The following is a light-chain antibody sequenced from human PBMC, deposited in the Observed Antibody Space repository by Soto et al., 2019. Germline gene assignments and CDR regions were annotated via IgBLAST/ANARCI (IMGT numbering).Light chain of an antibody. V-gene: IGKV1-5*01. CDR2: DAS. CDR3: QQYSNYSFT. Sequence: DIQMTQSPSTLSASLGSRVTITCRASQSVRSWLAWYQQKPGRSPKLLIYDASSLQGGVPSRFSGSGFGTEFTLTVSSLQADDFATYYCQQYSNYSFTFGPGTKVHMK. CDR1: QSVRSW. J-gene: IGKJ3*01.